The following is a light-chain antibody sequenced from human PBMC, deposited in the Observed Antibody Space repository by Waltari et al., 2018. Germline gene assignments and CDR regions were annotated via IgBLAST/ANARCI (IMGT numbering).Light chain of an antibody. CDR3: QQFNTYPLT. CDR1: QGIRTR. V-gene: IGKV1-13*02. Sequence: AIELTQAPSSLSPSVGARVIIPRRASQGIRTRLAWYQQRPGRAPKVLIFGASVLQSGVPSRFSGSGSGTDFTLTISSVQPEDFATYYCQQFNTYPLTFGVGTKVEIK. CDR2: GAS. J-gene: IGKJ4*01.